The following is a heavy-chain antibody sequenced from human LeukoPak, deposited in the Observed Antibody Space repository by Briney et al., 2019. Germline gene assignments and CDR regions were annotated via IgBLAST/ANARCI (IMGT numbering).Heavy chain of an antibody. CDR2: ISGSGGST. D-gene: IGHD6-13*01. CDR3: AKVAAAGKGYGMDV. CDR1: GFTFSSYA. Sequence: GGSLRLSCAASGFTFSSYAMSWVRQAPGKGLEWVSAISGSGGSTYYADSVKGRFTISRDNSKNTLYLQKNSLRAEDTAVYYCAKVAAAGKGYGMDVWGQGTTVTVSS. V-gene: IGHV3-23*01. J-gene: IGHJ6*02.